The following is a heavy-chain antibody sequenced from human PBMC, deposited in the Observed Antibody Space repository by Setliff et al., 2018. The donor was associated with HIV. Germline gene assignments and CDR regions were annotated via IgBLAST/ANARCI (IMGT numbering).Heavy chain of an antibody. CDR2: INTHTGSP. CDR3: ARALYGDYGGDINWFDP. D-gene: IGHD4-17*01. Sequence: ASVKVSCKASAYTFINYAMNWVRQAPGQGLEWMGWINTHTGSPTYAQAFTGRFVFSVDTSVSTAYLQISSLKAEDTSVYYCARALYGDYGGDINWFDPWGQGTLVTVSS. J-gene: IGHJ5*02. CDR1: AYTFINYA. V-gene: IGHV7-4-1*02.